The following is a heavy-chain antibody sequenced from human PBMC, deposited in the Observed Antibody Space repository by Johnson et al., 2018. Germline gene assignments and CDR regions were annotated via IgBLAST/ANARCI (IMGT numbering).Heavy chain of an antibody. CDR1: GFSFSDYY. CDR2: ISSSGRTI. Sequence: QVQLVQSGGGLVKPGGSLRLSCAASGFSFSDYYMSWIRQAPGKGLEWVSYISSSGRTIYYADSVNGRFTLSRENAKNSLYLKRNSLRAEDTAVYYCARVAYYGSVDFYAFDIWGQGTVVTVSS. D-gene: IGHD3-10*01. CDR3: ARVAYYGSVDFYAFDI. V-gene: IGHV3-11*01. J-gene: IGHJ3*02.